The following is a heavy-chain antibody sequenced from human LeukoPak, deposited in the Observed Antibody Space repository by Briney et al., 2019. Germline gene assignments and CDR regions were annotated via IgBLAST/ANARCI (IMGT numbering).Heavy chain of an antibody. CDR2: IYTSGST. V-gene: IGHV4-61*02. D-gene: IGHD1-26*01. Sequence: SQTLSLTCTVSGGSISSGSYYWSWIRQPAGKGLEWIGRIYTSGSTNYNPSLKSRVTISVDTSKNQFSLKLSSVTAADTAVYYCAREWVDTPPDAFDIWGQGTMVTVSS. CDR1: GGSISSGSYY. J-gene: IGHJ3*02. CDR3: AREWVDTPPDAFDI.